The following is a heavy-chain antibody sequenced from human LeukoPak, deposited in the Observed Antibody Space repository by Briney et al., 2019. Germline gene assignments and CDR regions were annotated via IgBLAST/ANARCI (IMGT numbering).Heavy chain of an antibody. CDR2: IYPSDYTT. V-gene: IGHV5-51*01. J-gene: IGHJ1*01. D-gene: IGHD3-10*01. CDR3: ARSGGSGFQH. Sequence: GESLKISCKTSGYSFVTYWIGWVRQMPGKGLEWVGIIYPSDYTTRYSPSFQGQVTISVDKAITTAYLQWSSLQASDTAMYYCARSGGSGFQHWGQGTLVTVSS. CDR1: GYSFVTYW.